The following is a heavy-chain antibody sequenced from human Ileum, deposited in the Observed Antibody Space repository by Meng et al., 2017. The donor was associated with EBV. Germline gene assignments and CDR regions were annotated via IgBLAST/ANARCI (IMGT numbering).Heavy chain of an antibody. CDR2: IYYSGTT. V-gene: IGHV4-39*07. CDR1: GGSFSSREYY. Sequence: PQLPESGTGLVRPSESLALTCCVSGGSFSSREYYWGWIGQPPGKALEWIASIYYSGTTYYNPSLQSRVSISVDKSKNQVSLNMTSMTAADTAVYYCASRELAPFDYWGQGTLVTVSS. D-gene: IGHD1-26*01. CDR3: ASRELAPFDY. J-gene: IGHJ4*02.